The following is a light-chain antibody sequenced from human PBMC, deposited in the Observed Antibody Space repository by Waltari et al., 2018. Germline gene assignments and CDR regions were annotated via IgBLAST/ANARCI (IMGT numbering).Light chain of an antibody. V-gene: IGKV3-15*01. Sequence: EIMMTQSPATLSVSPGERATLSCRVSHSVRRKLAWYQQKPGQAPRLLIYDTSSRATDIPARFSGSGSGTDFTLTISSLQSEDFAVYYCQQYSNWPPWTFSQGTKVEI. J-gene: IGKJ1*01. CDR2: DTS. CDR3: QQYSNWPPWT. CDR1: HSVRRK.